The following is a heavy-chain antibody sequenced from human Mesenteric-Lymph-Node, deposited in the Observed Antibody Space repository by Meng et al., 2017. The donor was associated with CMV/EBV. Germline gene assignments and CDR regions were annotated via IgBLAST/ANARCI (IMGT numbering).Heavy chain of an antibody. J-gene: IGHJ4*02. V-gene: IGHV3-13*01. CDR1: GFSLSTDD. CDR3: ASQSPLPSSAVY. CDR2: IGPGGDT. D-gene: IGHD3-22*01. Sequence: GESLKISCAASGFSLSTDDIHWVRQPTGRGLECVSGIGPGGDTYYLGSVKGRFTISRADVRNSLYLHMNSLRAGDAAVYYCASQSPLPSSAVYWGQGTLVTVSS.